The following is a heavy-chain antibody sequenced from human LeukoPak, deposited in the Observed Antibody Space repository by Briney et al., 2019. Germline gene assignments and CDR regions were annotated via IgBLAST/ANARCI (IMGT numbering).Heavy chain of an antibody. J-gene: IGHJ4*02. CDR3: ASIYDSSGHYYVVRDY. CDR2: INHTGGT. D-gene: IGHD3-22*01. CDR1: GGSFSSYY. V-gene: IGHV4-34*01. Sequence: LSETLSLTCAVYGGSFSSYYWSWIRQPPGKGLEWIGEINHTGGTNYNPSLKSRVTISVDTSKNQFSLKLSSVTAADTAVYYCASIYDSSGHYYVVRDYWGQGTLVTVSS.